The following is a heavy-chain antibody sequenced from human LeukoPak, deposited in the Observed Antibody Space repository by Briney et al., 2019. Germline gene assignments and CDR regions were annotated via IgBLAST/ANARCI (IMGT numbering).Heavy chain of an antibody. CDR2: ITSNGGTT. J-gene: IGHJ4*02. CDR1: GFTFSRYG. CDR3: ARGIRWASDY. V-gene: IGHV3-64*01. Sequence: GGSLRLSCAASGFTFSRYGMVWVRQAPGKGLEYVSGITSNGGTTYYGNSVKGRFTISRDNSKDTLYLQMGRLRTEDMAVYYCARGIRWASDYWGQGTLVTVVS. D-gene: IGHD4-23*01.